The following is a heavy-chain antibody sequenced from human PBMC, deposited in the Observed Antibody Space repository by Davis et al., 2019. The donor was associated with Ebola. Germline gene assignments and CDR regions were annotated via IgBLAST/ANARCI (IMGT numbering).Heavy chain of an antibody. CDR1: GGSISPYY. CDR2: VEHHGRT. Sequence: PGGSLRLSCTVSGGSISPYYWSWIRQPPGKGLDWIGYVEHHGRTEYIPSFNSRVTISVDTSKSQFSLKLRSVTTADTAVYYCARGVFGAFFDSWGQGALVTVSS. CDR3: ARGVFGAFFDS. J-gene: IGHJ4*02. V-gene: IGHV4-59*01. D-gene: IGHD3-10*01.